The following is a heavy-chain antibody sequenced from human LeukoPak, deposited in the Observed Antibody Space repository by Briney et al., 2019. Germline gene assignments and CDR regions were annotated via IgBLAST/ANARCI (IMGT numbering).Heavy chain of an antibody. J-gene: IGHJ4*02. CDR3: GRLMAGLD. CDR2: IYHSGST. Sequence: SGTLSLTCAISGGSISSNNWWSWVRQPPGKGLEWIADIYHSGSTNYSPSLKSRVTISVDKSKNQFFLKLNSVTAADTAVYYCGRLMAGLDWGQGTLVTVSS. CDR1: GGSISSNNW. D-gene: IGHD6-19*01. V-gene: IGHV4-4*02.